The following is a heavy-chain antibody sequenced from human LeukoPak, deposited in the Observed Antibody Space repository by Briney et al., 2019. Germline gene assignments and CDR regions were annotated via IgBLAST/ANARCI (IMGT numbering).Heavy chain of an antibody. CDR3: ARGGGYCSSTSCYTNAFDI. CDR2: IYYSGST. D-gene: IGHD2-2*02. V-gene: IGHV4-30-4*08. CDR1: GGSISSGDYY. Sequence: SQTLSLTCTVSGGSISSGDYYWGWIRQPPGKGLEWIGYIYYSGSTYYNSSLKSRVTISVDTSKYQFSLKLSSVTAAETAVYYWARGGGYCSSTSCYTNAFDIWGQGTMVTVSS. J-gene: IGHJ3*02.